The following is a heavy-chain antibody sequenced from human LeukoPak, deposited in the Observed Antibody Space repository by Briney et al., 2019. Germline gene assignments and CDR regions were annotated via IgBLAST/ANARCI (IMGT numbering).Heavy chain of an antibody. CDR1: GGSFSGYY. Sequence: PSETLSLTCAVYGGSFSGYYWSWIRQPPGKGLEWIGEINHSGSTNYNPSLKSRVTISVDTSKNQSSLKLSSVTAADTAVYYCARAPVHYDFWSGVYYYGMDVWGQGTTVTVSS. J-gene: IGHJ6*02. D-gene: IGHD3-3*01. V-gene: IGHV4-34*01. CDR3: ARAPVHYDFWSGVYYYGMDV. CDR2: INHSGST.